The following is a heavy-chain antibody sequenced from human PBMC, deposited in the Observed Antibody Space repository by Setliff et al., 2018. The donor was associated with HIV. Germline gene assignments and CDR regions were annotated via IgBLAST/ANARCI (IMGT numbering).Heavy chain of an antibody. V-gene: IGHV1-2*02. CDR2: INPNSGGT. Sequence: GASVKVSCKASGYTFTGYYMHWVRRAPGQGLEWMGWINPNSGGTNYAQKFQGRVTITTDESTTTAYMELSSLRSEDTALYYCAGSILTGYYTFGADYWGQGTLVTVSS. D-gene: IGHD3-9*01. J-gene: IGHJ4*02. CDR3: AGSILTGYYTFGADY. CDR1: GYTFTGYY.